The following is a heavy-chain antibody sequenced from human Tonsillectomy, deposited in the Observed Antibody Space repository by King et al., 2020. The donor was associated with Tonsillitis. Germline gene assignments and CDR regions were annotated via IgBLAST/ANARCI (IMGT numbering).Heavy chain of an antibody. CDR2: ISDDGSNK. CDR3: ARDGGVLVSSWIPFDY. Sequence: QLVQSGGGVVQPGRSLRLSCAASGFTFSSYAMHWVRQAPGKGLEWVAVISDDGSNKYYADSVKGRFTISRDNSKNTLYLQMNSLRAEDTAVYYCARDGGVLVSSWIPFDYWGQGTLVTVSS. D-gene: IGHD6-13*01. V-gene: IGHV3-30*04. J-gene: IGHJ4*02. CDR1: GFTFSSYA.